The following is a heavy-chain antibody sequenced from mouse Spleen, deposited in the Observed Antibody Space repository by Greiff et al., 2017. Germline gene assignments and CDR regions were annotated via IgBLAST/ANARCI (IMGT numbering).Heavy chain of an antibody. CDR1: GFTFSDYG. J-gene: IGHJ2*01. CDR2: ISSGSSTI. V-gene: IGHV5-17*01. D-gene: IGHD2-1*01. Sequence: EVNLVESGGGLVKPGGSLKLSCAASGFTFSDYGMHWVRQAPEKGLEWVAYISSGSSTIYYADTVKGRFTISRDNAKNTLFLQMTSLRSEDTAMYYCAREAYYGNYDFDYWGQGTTLTVSS. CDR3: AREAYYGNYDFDY.